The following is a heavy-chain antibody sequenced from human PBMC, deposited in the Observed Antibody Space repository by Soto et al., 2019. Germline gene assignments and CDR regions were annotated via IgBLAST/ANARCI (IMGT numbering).Heavy chain of an antibody. J-gene: IGHJ5*02. CDR2: LSAYNGNT. D-gene: IGHD1-1*01. V-gene: IGHV1-18*01. CDR1: GYTVTSYG. CDR3: ARDLSRQSWKWFDP. Sequence: ASVKVSCKASGYTVTSYGLSWVRQAPGHGLEWMGLLSAYNGNTNYAQKLQGRVTMTTDTSTSTAYMELRSLRSDDTAVYYCARDLSRQSWKWFDPWGQGTRVTVSS.